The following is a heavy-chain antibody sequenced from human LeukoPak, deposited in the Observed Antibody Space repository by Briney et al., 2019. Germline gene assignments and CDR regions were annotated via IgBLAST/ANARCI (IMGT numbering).Heavy chain of an antibody. D-gene: IGHD3-22*01. V-gene: IGHV1-8*01. Sequence: ASVKVSCKASGFMFTKYDINWVRQATGQGLEWMGWMNPNSGNTGYAQKFQGRVTMTRNTSISTAYMELSSLRSEDTAVYYCAREGNYYDSRELDYWGQGTLVTVSS. CDR2: MNPNSGNT. CDR1: GFMFTKYD. CDR3: AREGNYYDSRELDY. J-gene: IGHJ4*02.